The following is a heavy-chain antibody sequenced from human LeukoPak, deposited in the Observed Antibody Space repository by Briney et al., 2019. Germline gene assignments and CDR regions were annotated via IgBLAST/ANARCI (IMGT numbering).Heavy chain of an antibody. V-gene: IGHV1-2*02. D-gene: IGHD3-9*01. CDR3: ARDTTYYDILTGYEALYYFDY. CDR2: INPNSGGT. CDR1: GYTFTGYY. Sequence: GASVKVSCKASGYTFTGYYMHWVRQAPGQGREWMGWINPNSGGTNYAQKFQGRVTMTRDTSISTAYMELSRLRSDDTAVYYCARDTTYYDILTGYEALYYFDYWGQGTLVTVSS. J-gene: IGHJ4*02.